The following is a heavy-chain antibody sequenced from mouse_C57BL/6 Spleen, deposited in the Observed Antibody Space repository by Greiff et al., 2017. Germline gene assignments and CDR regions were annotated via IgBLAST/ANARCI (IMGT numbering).Heavy chain of an antibody. CDR2: ISRGGSYT. V-gene: IGHV5-6*02. J-gene: IGHJ3*01. CDR3: ASRPIYYDYDGEAWFAY. CDR1: GFTFSSYG. D-gene: IGHD2-4*01. Sequence: EVLLVESGGDLVKPGGSLKLSCAASGFTFSSYGMSWVRQTPDKRLEWVATISRGGSYTYYPDSVKGRFTISRDNASNTLYLQMRSLKSEDSAMYYCASRPIYYDYDGEAWFAYWGQGTLVTVSA.